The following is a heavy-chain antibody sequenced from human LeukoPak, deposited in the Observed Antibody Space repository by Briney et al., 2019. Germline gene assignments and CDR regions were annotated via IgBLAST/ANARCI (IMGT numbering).Heavy chain of an antibody. CDR3: ARVVRGYYDNRGSDY. Sequence: GGSLRLSCAASGFTVSSNYVSWVRQAPGKGLEWGAVIYSGGSTYYADSVKGRFTICRDNSKNTVFLQMNSLRAEDTAVYYCARVVRGYYDNRGSDYWAQGPLVTVPS. J-gene: IGHJ4*02. V-gene: IGHV3-53*01. CDR1: GFTVSSNY. CDR2: IYSGGST. D-gene: IGHD3-22*01.